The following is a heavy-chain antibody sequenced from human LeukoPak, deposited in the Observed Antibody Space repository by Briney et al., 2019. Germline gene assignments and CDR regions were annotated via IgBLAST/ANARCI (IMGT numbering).Heavy chain of an antibody. Sequence: GGSLRLSCAASGFAFSSYWMHWVRQAPGKGLVWVSRINSDGSSTSYADSVKGRFTISRDNAKNTLYLQMDSLRAEDTAMYYCARGTGSYYSLGYWGQGTLVTVSS. CDR2: INSDGSST. D-gene: IGHD1-26*01. J-gene: IGHJ4*02. V-gene: IGHV3-74*01. CDR3: ARGTGSYYSLGY. CDR1: GFAFSSYW.